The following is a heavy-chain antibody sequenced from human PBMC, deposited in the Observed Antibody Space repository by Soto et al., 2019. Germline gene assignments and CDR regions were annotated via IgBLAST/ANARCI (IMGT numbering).Heavy chain of an antibody. CDR2: ISSSSSTI. CDR1: GFTFSSYS. CDR3: ARDQSSSGLGFYFDY. J-gene: IGHJ4*02. D-gene: IGHD6-19*01. Sequence: GGPLRLSCAASGFTFSSYSMNWVRQAPGKGLEWVSYISSSSSTIYYADSVKGRFTISRDNAKNSLYLQMNSLRDEDTAVYYCARDQSSSGLGFYFDYWGQGTLVTVSS. V-gene: IGHV3-48*02.